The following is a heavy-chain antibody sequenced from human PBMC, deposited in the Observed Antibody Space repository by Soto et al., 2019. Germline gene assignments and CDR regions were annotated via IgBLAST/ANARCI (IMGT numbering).Heavy chain of an antibody. D-gene: IGHD2-15*01. J-gene: IGHJ6*02. CDR1: GFTFRGSA. CDR3: TSSLLAYCSGGKCHTDYYYYGMDV. V-gene: IGHV3-73*02. Sequence: EVQLVESGGGLVQPGESLKLSCAASGFTFRGSAMHWVRQASGKGLEWVGRIRSKANNYATAYVASVQGRFTISRDDSKITEYLQMNSLKTEDTAVYYCTSSLLAYCSGGKCHTDYYYYGMDVWGQGTAVTVSS. CDR2: IRSKANNYAT.